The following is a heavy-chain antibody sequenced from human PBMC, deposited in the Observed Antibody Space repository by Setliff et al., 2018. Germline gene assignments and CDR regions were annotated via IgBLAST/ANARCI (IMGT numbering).Heavy chain of an antibody. CDR2: IYPGDSDT. V-gene: IGHV5-51*01. CDR3: ARGYNWNYDY. Sequence: GESLKISCQASGYTFSAYWIGWVRQMPGKGLEWMGIIYPGDSDTRYSPSFQGQVTISADKSISTAYLQWSSLKASDTAMYYCARGYNWNYDYWGQGTLVTVSS. CDR1: GYTFSAYW. J-gene: IGHJ4*02. D-gene: IGHD1-7*01.